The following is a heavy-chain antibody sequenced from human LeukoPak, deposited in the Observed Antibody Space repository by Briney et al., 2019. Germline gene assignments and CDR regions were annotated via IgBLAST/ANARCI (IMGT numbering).Heavy chain of an antibody. D-gene: IGHD3-10*01. V-gene: IGHV4-34*01. Sequence: SETLSLTCAVYGGSFSGYYWSWIRQPPGKGLEGIGEINHSGSTNYNPSLKSRVTISVDTSKNQFSLKLSSVTAADTAVYYCARGARYYYGSGSYSWFDPWGQGTLVTVSS. CDR3: ARGARYYYGSGSYSWFDP. CDR2: INHSGST. J-gene: IGHJ5*02. CDR1: GGSFSGYY.